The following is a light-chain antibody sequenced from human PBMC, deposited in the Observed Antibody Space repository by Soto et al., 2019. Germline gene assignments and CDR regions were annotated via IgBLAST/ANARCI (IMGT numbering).Light chain of an antibody. Sequence: DIVMTQSPDSLAVSLGERATINCKSSQSLLYSPKNKNYLAWYQQKPGQPPKLLIYWVSTRGSGVPDRFSGSGSGTDFTLTISSLQAEDVAIYYCQQYYSTPAVTFGGGTKVEIK. CDR2: WVS. J-gene: IGKJ4*01. CDR3: QQYYSTPAVT. V-gene: IGKV4-1*01. CDR1: QSLLYSPKNKNY.